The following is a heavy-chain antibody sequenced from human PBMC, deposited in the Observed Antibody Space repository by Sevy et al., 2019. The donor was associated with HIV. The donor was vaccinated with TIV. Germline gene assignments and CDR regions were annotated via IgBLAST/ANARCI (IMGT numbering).Heavy chain of an antibody. CDR1: GFTFSNYA. V-gene: IGHV3-30-3*01. CDR3: GRDLEVYGGWEQTSQGMDV. D-gene: IGHD1-26*01. CDR2: ISYDGSNK. Sequence: GGSLRLSCAASGFTFSNYAMHWVRQAPGKGLEWVAVISYDGSNKYYADSVRGRFTISRDSSKNTLYLQMNSLRTEDTAVYYCGRDLEVYGGWEQTSQGMDVWGQGTPVTVSS. J-gene: IGHJ6*02.